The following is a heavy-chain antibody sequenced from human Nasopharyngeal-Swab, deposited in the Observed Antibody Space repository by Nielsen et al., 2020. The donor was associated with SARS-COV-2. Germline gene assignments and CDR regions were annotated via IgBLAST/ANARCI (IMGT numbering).Heavy chain of an antibody. Sequence: SGPTLVKPTQTLTLTCSFSGFSFRTSGVGVGWIRQPPVKALEFLGVVYGDDDKRYNPFLRRRLSITKDPSKDQVVLTMTNMAPVDTATYFCAHLGDYIDSWLDPFDTWGLGTMVTVSS. J-gene: IGHJ3*02. CDR1: GFSFRTSGVG. V-gene: IGHV2-5*02. D-gene: IGHD6-13*01. CDR3: AHLGDYIDSWLDPFDT. CDR2: VYGDDDK.